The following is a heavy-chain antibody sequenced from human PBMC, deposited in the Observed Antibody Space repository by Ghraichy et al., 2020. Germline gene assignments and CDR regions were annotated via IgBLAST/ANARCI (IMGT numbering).Heavy chain of an antibody. CDR2: IYHSGST. CDR1: GGSISSGGYS. CDR3: ARGKERTEGFPDPGNWFDP. D-gene: IGHD1-1*01. J-gene: IGHJ5*02. V-gene: IGHV4-30-2*01. Sequence: SETLSLTCAVSGGSISSGGYSWSWIRQPPGKGLEWIGYIYHSGSTYYNPSLKSRVTISVDRSKNQFSLKLSSVTAADTAVYYCARGKERTEGFPDPGNWFDPWGQGTLVTVSS.